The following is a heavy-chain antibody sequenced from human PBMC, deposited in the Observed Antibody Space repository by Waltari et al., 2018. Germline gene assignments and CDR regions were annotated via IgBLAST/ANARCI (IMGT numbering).Heavy chain of an antibody. CDR1: GFTFSSYS. V-gene: IGHV3-21*01. J-gene: IGHJ4*02. D-gene: IGHD1-26*01. Sequence: EVQLVESGGGLVKPGGSLRLSCAASGFTFSSYSMNWVGQAPGKGLEWVSSISSSSSYIYYADSVKGRFTISRDNAKNSLYLQMNSLRAEDTAVYYCARDSSSGSYLKYWGQGTLVTVSS. CDR3: ARDSSSGSYLKY. CDR2: ISSSSSYI.